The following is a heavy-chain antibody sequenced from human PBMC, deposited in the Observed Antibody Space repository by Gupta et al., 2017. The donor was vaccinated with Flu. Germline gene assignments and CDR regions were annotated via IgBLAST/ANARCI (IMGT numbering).Heavy chain of an antibody. V-gene: IGHV3-30*18. CDR2: ISYDGSNQ. CDR1: GFTFSSYG. D-gene: IGHD3-10*01. Sequence: QVQLVESGGGVVQPGRSLRLSCAASGFTFSSYGMHWDRQAPGKGLEWVAVISYDGSNQYYVDSVKGRFTISRDNSKNTLYLQMNSLRAEDTAVYYCAKQADYYGSGSYYYYMDVWGKGTTVTVSS. J-gene: IGHJ6*03. CDR3: AKQADYYGSGSYYYYMDV.